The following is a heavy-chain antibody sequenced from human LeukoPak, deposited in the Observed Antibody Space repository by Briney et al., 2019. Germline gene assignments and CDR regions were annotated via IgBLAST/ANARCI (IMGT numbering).Heavy chain of an antibody. D-gene: IGHD5-24*01. V-gene: IGHV4-39*07. CDR2: IYYSGST. CDR1: GGSISSSSYY. Sequence: SETLSLTCTVSGGSISSSSYYWGWIRQPPGKGLEWIGSIYYSGSTNYNPSLKSRVTISVDTSKNQFSLKLSSVTAADTAVYYCARLGGDGYNTFDYWGQGTLATVSS. J-gene: IGHJ4*02. CDR3: ARLGGDGYNTFDY.